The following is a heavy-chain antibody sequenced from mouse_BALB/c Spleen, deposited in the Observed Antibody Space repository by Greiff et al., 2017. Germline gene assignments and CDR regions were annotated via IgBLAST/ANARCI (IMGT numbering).Heavy chain of an antibody. Sequence: EVQGVESGGGLVQPGGSRKLSCAASGFTFSSFGMHWVRQAPEKGLEWVAYISSGSSTIYYADTVKGRFPISRDNPKNTLFLQMTSLRSEDTAMYYCASNSLLRLRGFAYWGQGTLVTVSA. CDR2: ISSGSSTI. CDR3: ASNSLLRLRGFAY. CDR1: GFTFSSFG. J-gene: IGHJ3*01. V-gene: IGHV5-17*02. D-gene: IGHD1-2*01.